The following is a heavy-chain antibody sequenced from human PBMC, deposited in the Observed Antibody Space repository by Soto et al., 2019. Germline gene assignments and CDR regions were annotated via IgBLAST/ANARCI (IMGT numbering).Heavy chain of an antibody. D-gene: IGHD5-12*01. Sequence: QVQLVESGGDLVKPRGSLRLSCAASGFTFSDYYMSWIRQTPGKGLEWVSYITQSGHATEYADSVRGRFTISRDNNKNSLYLQMNSLRVEDTGVYYCARAIRGYGTYGGYLGQGTLVTVSS. CDR3: ARAIRGYGTYGGY. J-gene: IGHJ4*02. CDR2: ITQSGHAT. CDR1: GFTFSDYY. V-gene: IGHV3-11*04.